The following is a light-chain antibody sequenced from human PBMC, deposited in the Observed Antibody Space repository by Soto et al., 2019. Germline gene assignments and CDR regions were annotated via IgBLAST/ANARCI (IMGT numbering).Light chain of an antibody. CDR1: QNINSW. Sequence: DIQMTQSPSTLSASVGDRVTITCRASQNINSWLAWYQQKPGKAPNLLIDDASTLESGVPSRFSGSGSGTEFTLTISSLQPEDFATYYCQQFHSFSRTFGQGTKVEVK. V-gene: IGKV1-5*01. CDR2: DAS. CDR3: QQFHSFSRT. J-gene: IGKJ1*01.